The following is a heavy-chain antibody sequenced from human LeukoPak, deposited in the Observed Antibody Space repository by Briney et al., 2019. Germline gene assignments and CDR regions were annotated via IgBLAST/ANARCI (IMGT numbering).Heavy chain of an antibody. V-gene: IGHV4-30-2*01. CDR3: PRSMRDYYGSGSYYRFDP. Sequence: SETLSLTCAVSGGSISSGGYSWSWIRQPPGKGLEWIGYIYHSGSTYYNPSLKSRVTISVDRSKNQFSLKLSSVTAADTAVYYCPRSMRDYYGSGSYYRFDPWGQETLVTVSS. J-gene: IGHJ5*02. CDR2: IYHSGST. CDR1: GGSISSGGYS. D-gene: IGHD3-10*01.